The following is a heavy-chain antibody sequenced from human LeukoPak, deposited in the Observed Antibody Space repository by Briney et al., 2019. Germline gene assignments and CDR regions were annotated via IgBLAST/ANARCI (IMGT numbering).Heavy chain of an antibody. Sequence: GASVKVSRKASGYTFTSYDINWVRQATGQGLEWMGWMNPNSGNTGYAQKFQGRVTMTRTPSIPTAYLELSSLRSEHTAVYYCARARIAAARGRNWFDPWGQRTLVTVSS. CDR1: GYTFTSYD. CDR2: MNPNSGNT. J-gene: IGHJ5*02. CDR3: ARARIAAARGRNWFDP. D-gene: IGHD6-13*01. V-gene: IGHV1-8*01.